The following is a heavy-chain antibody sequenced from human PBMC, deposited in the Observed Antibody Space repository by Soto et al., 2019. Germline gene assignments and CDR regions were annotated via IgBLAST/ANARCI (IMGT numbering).Heavy chain of an antibody. CDR1: GFTFSSYG. CDR3: AKDLQTPYSSGWYYFDY. CDR2: ISYDGSNK. D-gene: IGHD6-19*01. J-gene: IGHJ4*02. Sequence: SLRLSCAASGFTFSSYGMHWVRHAPGKVLGWVAVISYDGSNKYYADSVKGRFTISRDNSKNTLYLQMNSLRAEDTAVYYCAKDLQTPYSSGWYYFDYWGQRTLVTVSS. V-gene: IGHV3-30*18.